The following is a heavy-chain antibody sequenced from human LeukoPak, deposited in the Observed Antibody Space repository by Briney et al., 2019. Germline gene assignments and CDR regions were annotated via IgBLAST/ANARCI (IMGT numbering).Heavy chain of an antibody. CDR2: ISTSEST. CDR1: RGSISTYY. CDR3: ARRRTIGTTGYFDY. Sequence: SETLSLTCTISRGSISTYYWSWIRQPPGKGLEWIGYISTSESTNYNPSLKSRITISVDTSKNQFSLNLSSVTAADTAVYYCARRRTIGTTGYFDYWGQGTLVTVSS. D-gene: IGHD1-1*01. J-gene: IGHJ4*02. V-gene: IGHV4-4*09.